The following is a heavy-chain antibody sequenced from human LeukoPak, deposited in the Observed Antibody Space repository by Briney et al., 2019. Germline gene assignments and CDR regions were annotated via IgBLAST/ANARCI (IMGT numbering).Heavy chain of an antibody. CDR1: GFNVSRNY. D-gene: IGHD7-27*01. Sequence: PGGSLRLSCAASGFNVSRNYMSWVRQAPGKGLEWVSVIYSGGSTYYADSVKGRFIISRDNSKNTVYLQMNSLRAEDTAVYYRARDLPRGNWEYWGQGTLVSVSS. J-gene: IGHJ4*02. CDR2: IYSGGST. V-gene: IGHV3-53*01. CDR3: ARDLPRGNWEY.